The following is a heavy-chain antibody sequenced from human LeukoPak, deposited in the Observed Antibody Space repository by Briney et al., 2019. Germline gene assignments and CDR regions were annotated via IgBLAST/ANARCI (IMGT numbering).Heavy chain of an antibody. D-gene: IGHD3-22*01. CDR3: ARDKYYDSSGYHSNDAFDI. V-gene: IGHV3-74*01. J-gene: IGHJ3*02. CDR2: INSDGSTT. Sequence: GGSLRLSCAASGFTFSSYWMHWVRQAPGKGLVWVSRINSDGSTTNYADSVKGRFTISRDNAKNSLYLQMNSLRAEDTAVYYCARDKYYDSSGYHSNDAFDIWGQATMVTVSS. CDR1: GFTFSSYW.